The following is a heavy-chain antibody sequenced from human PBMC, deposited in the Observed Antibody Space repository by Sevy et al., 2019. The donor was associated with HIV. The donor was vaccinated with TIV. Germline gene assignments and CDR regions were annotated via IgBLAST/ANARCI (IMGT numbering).Heavy chain of an antibody. D-gene: IGHD6-19*01. CDR2: TYYRSKWYN. V-gene: IGHV6-1*01. J-gene: IGHJ4*02. Sequence: QSQTLSLTCAISGDSVSSNSAAWNRIRQSPSRGLEWLGRTYYRSKWYNEYAVSVKSRITINPDTSKNQFSLQLNSVTPEDTAVYYCARAAPSGIAVAGFDYWGQGTLVTVSS. CDR3: ARAAPSGIAVAGFDY. CDR1: GDSVSSNSAA.